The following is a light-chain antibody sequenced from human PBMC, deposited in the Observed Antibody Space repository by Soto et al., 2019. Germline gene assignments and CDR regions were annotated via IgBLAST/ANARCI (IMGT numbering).Light chain of an antibody. Sequence: IVVKQSTATRSVYPGERATLSCRASQNIYSNVAWYQQKPGQAPRLLMYGASIRAAGVPDRFSGSGSGTEFTLTISRLEPEDFTVYYCHHYETFGQGTKV. CDR3: HHYET. V-gene: IGKV3D-15*01. CDR1: QNIYSN. J-gene: IGKJ1*01. CDR2: GAS.